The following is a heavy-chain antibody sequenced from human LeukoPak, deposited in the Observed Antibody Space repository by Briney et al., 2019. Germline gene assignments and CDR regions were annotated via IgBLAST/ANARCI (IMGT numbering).Heavy chain of an antibody. D-gene: IGHD3-10*01. J-gene: IGHJ6*03. CDR2: IRYDGSNK. CDR3: AKDQGSSTNYYYGSGSYYNGGYYYYYMDV. Sequence: GGCLRLSCAASGFTFSSYGMHWVRQAPGKRLEWVAFIRYDGSNKYYAESVKGRFTISRDNSKSTLYLQMNSLRAEDTAVYYCAKDQGSSTNYYYGSGSYYNGGYYYYYMDVWGKGTTVTVSS. V-gene: IGHV3-30*02. CDR1: GFTFSSYG.